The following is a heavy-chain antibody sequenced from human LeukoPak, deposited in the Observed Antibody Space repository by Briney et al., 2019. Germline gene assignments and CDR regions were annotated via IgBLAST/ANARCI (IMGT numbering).Heavy chain of an antibody. CDR3: ARGQFAFGLFDY. D-gene: IGHD3/OR15-3a*01. CDR2: IYSGGST. J-gene: IGHJ4*02. V-gene: IGHV3-53*01. Sequence: GGSLRLSCAASGFTVSSNYMSWVRQAPGKGLEWVSVIYSGGSTYYADSVKGRFTISRDSSKNTLYLQMNSLRAEDTAVYYCARGQFAFGLFDYWGQGTLVTVSS. CDR1: GFTVSSNY.